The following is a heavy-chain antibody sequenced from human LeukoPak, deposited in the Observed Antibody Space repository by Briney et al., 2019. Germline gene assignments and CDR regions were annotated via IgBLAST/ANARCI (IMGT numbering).Heavy chain of an antibody. CDR1: GYTFTDYF. CDR3: ARMPLDGGDSIGFDS. D-gene: IGHD2-21*02. V-gene: IGHV1-2*02. CDR2: INPNIGDA. Sequence: VASVKVSCKASGYTFTDYFIHWVRQAPGQGLEWMGWINPNIGDASYAQKFQDRVTMTRDRSINTAYMELSRLTSDDTAVYYCARMPLDGGDSIGFDSWGQGTLVTVSS. J-gene: IGHJ5*01.